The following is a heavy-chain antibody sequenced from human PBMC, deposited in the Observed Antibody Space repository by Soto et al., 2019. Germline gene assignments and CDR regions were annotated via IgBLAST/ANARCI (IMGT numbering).Heavy chain of an antibody. CDR2: IYSTEST. CDR3: ARSDSSGKTRYYFDH. D-gene: IGHD3-22*01. Sequence: SETLSLPCTVSGGTISGGCYYWTWIHQHPGKGLEWIGYIYSTESTNYNPSLKSRLTISVDMSASQFSLKLSSVTVADTAVYYCARSDSSGKTRYYFDHWGQGTLVTVSS. J-gene: IGHJ4*02. V-gene: IGHV4-31*03. CDR1: GGTISGGCYY.